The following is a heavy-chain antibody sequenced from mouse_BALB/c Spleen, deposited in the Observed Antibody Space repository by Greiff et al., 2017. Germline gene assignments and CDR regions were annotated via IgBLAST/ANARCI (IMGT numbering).Heavy chain of an antibody. CDR3: ASWDYAMDY. V-gene: IGHV1-67*01. CDR1: GYTFTDYA. Sequence: VQLQQSGPELVRPGESVKISCKGSGYTFTDYAMHWVKQSHAKSLEWIGVISIYYDNTNYNQKFKGKATMTVDKSSSTAYMELARLTSEDSAIYYCASWDYAMDYWGQGTSVTVSS. J-gene: IGHJ4*01. D-gene: IGHD4-1*01. CDR2: ISIYYDNT.